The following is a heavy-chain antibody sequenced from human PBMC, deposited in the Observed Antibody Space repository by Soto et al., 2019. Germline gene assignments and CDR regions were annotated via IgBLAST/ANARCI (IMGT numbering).Heavy chain of an antibody. Sequence: PWETLSLTCAVYGGSFSGYYWSWIRQPPGKGLEWIGEINHSGSTNYNPSLKSRVTISVDTSKNQFSLKLSSVTAADTAVYYCARDSPASSGWTYYFDYWGQGTLVTVSS. CDR1: GGSFSGYY. CDR3: ARDSPASSGWTYYFDY. J-gene: IGHJ4*02. CDR2: INHSGST. D-gene: IGHD6-19*01. V-gene: IGHV4-34*01.